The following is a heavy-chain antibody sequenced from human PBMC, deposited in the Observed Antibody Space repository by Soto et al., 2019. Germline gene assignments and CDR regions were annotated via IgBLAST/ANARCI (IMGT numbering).Heavy chain of an antibody. V-gene: IGHV4-4*02. Sequence: QVHLQESGPGLVKPSETLSLTCAIPGGSTSSSDWWTWVRQPPGEGLEWIGEIHRDGVTNYNSSLKSRLTISLDQSRNQFSLSLTSVTAADAAVYFCAGRPEIHPRWGQGILVPVSS. CDR3: AGRPEIHPR. CDR2: IHRDGVT. J-gene: IGHJ4*02. CDR1: GGSTSSSDW. D-gene: IGHD1-26*01.